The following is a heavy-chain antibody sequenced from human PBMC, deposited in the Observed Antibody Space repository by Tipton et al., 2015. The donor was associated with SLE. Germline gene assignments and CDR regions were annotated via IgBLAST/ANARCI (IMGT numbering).Heavy chain of an antibody. V-gene: IGHV3-49*04. Sequence: SLRLSCTASGFTFGDYIMTWVRQALGKGLELVGFIRSKANGGTTQLAASVKGRFTISREDSKSIAYLQMNSLKTEDTAIYYCTRLFRDSGSYQAFDYWGQGTLVTVSS. D-gene: IGHD1-26*01. CDR2: IRSKANGGTT. CDR3: TRLFRDSGSYQAFDY. J-gene: IGHJ4*02. CDR1: GFTFGDYI.